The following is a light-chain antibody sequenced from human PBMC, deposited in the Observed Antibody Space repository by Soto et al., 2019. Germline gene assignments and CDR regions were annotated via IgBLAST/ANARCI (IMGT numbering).Light chain of an antibody. CDR3: PQYNNWPL. CDR2: GAS. V-gene: IGKV3-15*01. CDR1: QSVSSN. J-gene: IGKJ1*01. Sequence: EIVMTQSPATLSVSPGERATLSCRASQSVSSNLAWYQQKPGQAPRLLIYGASTRATGIPARFSGSGSGTEFTLTISSLQSEDFAVYYCPQYNNWPLFGQGTKVDIK.